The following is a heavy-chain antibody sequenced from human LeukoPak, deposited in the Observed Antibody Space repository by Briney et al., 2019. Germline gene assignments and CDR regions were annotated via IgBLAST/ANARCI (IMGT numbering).Heavy chain of an antibody. CDR2: INPSGGST. D-gene: IGHD6-13*01. Sequence: ASVKVSCKASGYTFTGYYMHWVRQAPGQGLEWMGIINPSGGSTSNAQKFQGRVTMTRDTSTSTVYMELSSLRSEDTAVYYCARASGSSSWFYNWFDPWGQGTLVTVSS. V-gene: IGHV1-46*01. CDR3: ARASGSSSWFYNWFDP. CDR1: GYTFTGYY. J-gene: IGHJ5*02.